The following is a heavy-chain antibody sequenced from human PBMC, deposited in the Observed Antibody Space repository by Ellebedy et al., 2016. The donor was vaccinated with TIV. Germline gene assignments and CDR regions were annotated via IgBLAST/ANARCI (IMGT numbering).Heavy chain of an antibody. Sequence: GGSLRLXXAASTFTFTNYGMHWVRQAPGKGLEWVALISYDGSDKDYADSVKGRFTISRDNSKNTLYLQMNSLRDEDSAVYYCAASFIELVGFVWGQGTLVTVSS. CDR2: ISYDGSDK. J-gene: IGHJ4*02. CDR1: TFTFTNYG. V-gene: IGHV3-30*03. CDR3: AASFIELVGFV. D-gene: IGHD1-7*01.